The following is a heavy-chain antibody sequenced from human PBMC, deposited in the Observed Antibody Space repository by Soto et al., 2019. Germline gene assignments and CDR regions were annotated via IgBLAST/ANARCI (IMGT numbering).Heavy chain of an antibody. J-gene: IGHJ6*02. D-gene: IGHD2-8*01. CDR2: IGTAGDP. CDR3: ARVSRYCTNGVCYGYYYGMDV. CDR1: VFTFSSYD. Sequence: LRLSCAASVFTFSSYDMHWVRQATGKGLEWVSAIGTAGDPYYPGSVKGRFTISRENAKNSLYLQMNSLRAGDTAVYYCARVSRYCTNGVCYGYYYGMDVWGQGTTVTVSS. V-gene: IGHV3-13*05.